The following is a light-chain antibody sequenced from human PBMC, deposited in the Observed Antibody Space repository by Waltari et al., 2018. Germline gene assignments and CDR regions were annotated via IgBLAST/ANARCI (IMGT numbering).Light chain of an antibody. Sequence: EIVLTQSPDFLSVTPKAKVTITCRASQYIGTNLHWYQQKPDQSPRLLIKYASQSFSGVPSRFSGSGSGTDFTLTIMSLEAEDSATYYCHQSLSLPWTFGQGTKVEIK. V-gene: IGKV6-21*01. J-gene: IGKJ1*01. CDR2: YAS. CDR3: HQSLSLPWT. CDR1: QYIGTN.